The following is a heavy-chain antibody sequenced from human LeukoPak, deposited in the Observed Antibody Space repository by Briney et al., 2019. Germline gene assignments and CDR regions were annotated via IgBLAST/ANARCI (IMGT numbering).Heavy chain of an antibody. J-gene: IGHJ6*03. D-gene: IGHD3-3*01. CDR2: INHSGST. V-gene: IGHV4-34*01. Sequence: SETLSLTCAVYGGSFSGYYWSWIRQPPGKGLEWIGEINHSGSTNYNPSLKSRVTISVDTSKNQFSLKLSSVTAADTAVYYCARGPMEWLFRSRYYYYYMDVWGKGTTVTVSS. CDR3: ARGPMEWLFRSRYYYYYMDV. CDR1: GGSFSGYY.